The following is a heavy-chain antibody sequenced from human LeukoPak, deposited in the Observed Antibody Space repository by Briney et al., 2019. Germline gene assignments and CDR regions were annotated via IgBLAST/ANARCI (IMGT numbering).Heavy chain of an antibody. CDR3: ARGTYYYDSSGPTDY. J-gene: IGHJ4*02. Sequence: GGSLRLSCVASGFTVSSYYMSWVRQAPGKGLQWVSVIYAGGSTYYADSVEGRFTISRDNSKNTLYLQMNSLRAEDTAVYYCARGTYYYDSSGPTDYWGQGTLVTVSS. CDR1: GFTVSSYY. D-gene: IGHD3-22*01. V-gene: IGHV3-66*01. CDR2: IYAGGST.